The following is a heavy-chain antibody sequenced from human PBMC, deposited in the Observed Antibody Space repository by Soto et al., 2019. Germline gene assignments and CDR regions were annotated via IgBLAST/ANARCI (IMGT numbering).Heavy chain of an antibody. CDR2: IIPILGIA. Sequence: SVKVSCKASGYTFTSYGISWVRQAPGQGLEWMGRIIPILGIADFAQKFQGRVTITADKSTSTAYMELSSPRSADTAVYYCARSETRLPVHWGQGTLVTVS. D-gene: IGHD6-6*01. CDR1: GYTFTSYG. J-gene: IGHJ4*02. CDR3: ARSETRLPVH. V-gene: IGHV1-69*04.